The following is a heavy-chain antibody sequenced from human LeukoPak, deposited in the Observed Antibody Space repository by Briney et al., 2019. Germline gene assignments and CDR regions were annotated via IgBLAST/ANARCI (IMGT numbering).Heavy chain of an antibody. Sequence: GGSLRLSCAASGFTFTDYTMHWVRQAPGKGLEWVSGISWNSGSIGYADSVKGRFTISRDNSKNTLYLQMNSLRAEDTAVYYCAKGRYESSGFNWAAWGQGTLVTVSS. CDR2: ISWNSGSI. CDR3: AKGRYESSGFNWAA. J-gene: IGHJ4*02. CDR1: GFTFTDYT. D-gene: IGHD3-22*01. V-gene: IGHV3-9*01.